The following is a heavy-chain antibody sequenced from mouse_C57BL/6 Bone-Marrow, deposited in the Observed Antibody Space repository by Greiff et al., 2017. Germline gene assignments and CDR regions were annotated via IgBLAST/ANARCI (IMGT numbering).Heavy chain of an antibody. CDR3: ERVRENYCGSLWYFDV. J-gene: IGHJ1*03. D-gene: IGHD1-1*01. V-gene: IGHV1-7*01. CDR1: GYTFTSYS. Sequence: QVQLQQSGAELAKPGASVKLSCKASGYTFTSYSMHWVKQRPGQGLEWIGYINPCSGYTKYNQNFKDKATLTADKSSSTAYMQLRSLRYEDSAVYDCERVRENYCGSLWYFDVWGTGTTVTVSS. CDR2: INPCSGYT.